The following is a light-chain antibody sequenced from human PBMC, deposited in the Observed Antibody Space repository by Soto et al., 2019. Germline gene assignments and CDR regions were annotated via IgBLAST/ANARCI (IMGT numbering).Light chain of an antibody. CDR2: GAS. Sequence: EIVLTQSPGTLYLSPGERDTLSCRARQSVSSSSLAWYQQKPRQAPRLLFYGASSRASGIPDRFSGSGSGTDFTLTISRLESEGFAVYYCQQHCSSPPAYTLGQGTKLDIQ. CDR1: QSVSSSS. V-gene: IGKV3-20*01. CDR3: QQHCSSPPAYT. J-gene: IGKJ2*01.